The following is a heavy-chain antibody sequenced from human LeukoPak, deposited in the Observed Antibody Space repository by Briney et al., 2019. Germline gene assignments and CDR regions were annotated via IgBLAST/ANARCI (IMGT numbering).Heavy chain of an antibody. CDR3: VKGFVHPTYYCDY. CDR1: GFTFSNYA. J-gene: IGHJ4*02. D-gene: IGHD3-10*01. Sequence: PGGSLRLSCAASGFTFSNYAMMWVRQAPGKRLEWVSSITGSGDGTYYADSVRGRFTISRDNSENTLYLQLNSLRAEDTAVYFCVKGFVHPTYYCDYWGQGTLVTVSS. V-gene: IGHV3-23*01. CDR2: ITGSGDGT.